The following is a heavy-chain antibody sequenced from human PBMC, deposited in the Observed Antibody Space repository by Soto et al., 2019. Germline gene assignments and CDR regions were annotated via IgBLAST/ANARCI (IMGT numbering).Heavy chain of an antibody. V-gene: IGHV1-8*02. CDR2: MSPGNGKT. CDR3: ARGVLQGVDY. Sequence: QVQLMQSGAEVQMPGASVKVACKASGYTFASLDINWVPQTTGQGLEWMGWMSPGNGKTGYSQKFQGRISMSRDTSLSTAYLELNSLRPEDTAVYFCARGVLQGVDYWGQGTLFTVSS. D-gene: IGHD2-15*01. J-gene: IGHJ4*02. CDR1: GYTFASLD.